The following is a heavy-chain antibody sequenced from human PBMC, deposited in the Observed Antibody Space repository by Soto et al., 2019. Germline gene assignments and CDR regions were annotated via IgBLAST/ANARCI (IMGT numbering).Heavy chain of an antibody. J-gene: IGHJ3*02. CDR1: GGAISSYY. Sequence: PSETLSLTCTVSGGAISSYYWSWIRQPAGKGLEWIGRIYTSGGTNYNPSLKSRVTMSVDTSKNQFSLKLSSVTAADTAVYYCARGENYYDSSGLDAFDIWGQGTMVTVSS. CDR2: IYTSGGT. CDR3: ARGENYYDSSGLDAFDI. V-gene: IGHV4-4*07. D-gene: IGHD3-22*01.